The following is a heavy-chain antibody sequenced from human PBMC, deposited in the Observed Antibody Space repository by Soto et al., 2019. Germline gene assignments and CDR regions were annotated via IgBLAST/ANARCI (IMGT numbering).Heavy chain of an antibody. CDR1: GGTFSSYA. J-gene: IGHJ5*02. Sequence: GASVKVSCKASGGTFSSYAISWVRQAPGQGLEWMGGIIPIFGTANYAQKFQGRVTITADKSTSTAYMELSSLRSEDTAVYYCARDGSSSWTLNSGSVWFDPWGQGTLVTSPQ. D-gene: IGHD6-13*01. V-gene: IGHV1-69*06. CDR2: IIPIFGTA. CDR3: ARDGSSSWTLNSGSVWFDP.